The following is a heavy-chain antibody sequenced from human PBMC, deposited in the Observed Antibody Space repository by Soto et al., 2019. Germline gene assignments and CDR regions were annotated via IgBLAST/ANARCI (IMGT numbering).Heavy chain of an antibody. CDR2: IAYDGDKK. J-gene: IGHJ5*02. Sequence: LSCAASGFTFSGLGMHWVRQAPGTVLEWVAVIAYDGDKKYYASSVKGRFIISRDNSRSTVYLDMNSRRPEDTAVYHCAKDLVAYAGDIRGFLAPWAQGT. D-gene: IGHD2-2*01. CDR3: AKDLVAYAGDIRGFLAP. CDR1: GFTFSGLG. V-gene: IGHV3-30*18.